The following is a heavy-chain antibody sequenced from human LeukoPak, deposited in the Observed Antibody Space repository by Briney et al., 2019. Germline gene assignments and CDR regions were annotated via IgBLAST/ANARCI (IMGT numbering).Heavy chain of an antibody. D-gene: IGHD3-10*01. CDR3: ARRTMYYYGSGSYLYFDY. CDR2: LNHSGST. V-gene: IGHV4-34*01. CDR1: GFTFSNYG. J-gene: IGHJ4*02. Sequence: TGGTLRLSCAASGFTFSNYGMNWVRQAPGKGLEWIGELNHSGSTNYNPSLKSRVTISVDTSKNQFSLKLSSVTAADTAVYYCARRTMYYYGSGSYLYFDYWGQGTLVTVSS.